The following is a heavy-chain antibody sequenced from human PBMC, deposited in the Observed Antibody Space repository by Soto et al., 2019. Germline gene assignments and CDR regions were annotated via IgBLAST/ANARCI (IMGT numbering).Heavy chain of an antibody. CDR3: ARSLEWLLWSFDS. J-gene: IGHJ5*01. D-gene: IGHD3-3*01. V-gene: IGHV1-8*01. Sequence: ASVKVSCKASGYTFTSYDINWVRQATGQGLEWMGWMNPNSGNTGYAQKFQGRVTMTRNTSISTAYMELSSLRSEDAAVYYCARSLEWLLWSFDSWGQGTLVTVSS. CDR2: MNPNSGNT. CDR1: GYTFTSYD.